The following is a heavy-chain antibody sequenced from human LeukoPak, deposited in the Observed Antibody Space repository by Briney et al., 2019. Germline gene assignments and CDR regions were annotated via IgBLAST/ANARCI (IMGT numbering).Heavy chain of an antibody. J-gene: IGHJ4*02. CDR2: FDPEDGET. Sequence: ASVKVSCKVSGYTLIELSMHWVRQAPGKGLEWMGGFDPEDGETIYAQKFQGRVTMTEDTSTDTAYMELSSLRSDDTAVYYCARDVRWLNSGWGSGTYYAPYFDYWGQGTLVTVSS. D-gene: IGHD3-10*01. CDR1: GYTLIELS. V-gene: IGHV1-24*01. CDR3: ARDVRWLNSGWGSGTYYAPYFDY.